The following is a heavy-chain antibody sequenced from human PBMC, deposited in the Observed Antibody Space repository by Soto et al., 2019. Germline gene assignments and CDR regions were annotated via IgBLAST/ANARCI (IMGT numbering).Heavy chain of an antibody. Sequence: GESLKISCKGSGYSFTSYWIGWVRQMPGKGLEWMGIIYPGDSDTRYSPSFQGQVTISADKSISTAYLQWNSLKASDTARYYCARPRLGVRDSYGMDVWGQGTTVTVSS. CDR1: GYSFTSYW. J-gene: IGHJ6*02. V-gene: IGHV5-51*01. D-gene: IGHD3-10*01. CDR2: IYPGDSDT. CDR3: ARPRLGVRDSYGMDV.